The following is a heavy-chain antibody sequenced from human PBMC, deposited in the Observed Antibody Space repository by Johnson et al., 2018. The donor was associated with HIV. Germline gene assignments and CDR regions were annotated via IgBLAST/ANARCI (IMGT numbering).Heavy chain of an antibody. CDR3: ARSRRVLLGYYYDSSGGLNAFDI. Sequence: QEQLVESGGGVVQPGRSLRLSCAASGFTFSSYAMHWVRQAPGKGLEWVAVISYDGSNKYYADSVKGRFPISRDNSKNTLYLQMNSLRAEDTAVYYCARSRRVLLGYYYDSSGGLNAFDIWGQGTMVTVSS. D-gene: IGHD3-22*01. CDR2: ISYDGSNK. V-gene: IGHV3-30-3*01. CDR1: GFTFSSYA. J-gene: IGHJ3*02.